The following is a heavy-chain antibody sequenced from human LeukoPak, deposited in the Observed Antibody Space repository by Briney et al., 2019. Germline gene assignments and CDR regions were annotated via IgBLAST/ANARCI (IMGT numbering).Heavy chain of an antibody. V-gene: IGHV3-21*04. CDR2: ISTSNNYI. CDR1: GFTFSSYN. Sequence: GGSLRLSCVVSGFTFSSYNMNWVRQAPGKGLEWVSSISTSNNYIYYADSVTGRFTISRDNAKNSLYLQMNSLRAEDTAVYYCAKDDGDYWGQGTLVTVSS. J-gene: IGHJ4*02. CDR3: AKDDGDY.